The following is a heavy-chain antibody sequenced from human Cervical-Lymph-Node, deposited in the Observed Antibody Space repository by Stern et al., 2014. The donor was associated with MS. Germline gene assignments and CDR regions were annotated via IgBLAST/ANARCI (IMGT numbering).Heavy chain of an antibody. D-gene: IGHD3-9*01. Sequence: VQLVESGGGVVQPGRSLRLSCAASGFTFSNYGLHWVRQAPGKGLEWVAVISYDGTVKYYADSVRGRFTISRDNSKNTLYLQMNSLRPEDTAVYYCARELRSFDWLDYFDYWGQGTLVTVSS. V-gene: IGHV3-30*03. J-gene: IGHJ4*02. CDR3: ARELRSFDWLDYFDY. CDR1: GFTFSNYG. CDR2: ISYDGTVK.